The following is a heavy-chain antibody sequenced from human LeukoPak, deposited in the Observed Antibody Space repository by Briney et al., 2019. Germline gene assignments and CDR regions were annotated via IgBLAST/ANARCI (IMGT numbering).Heavy chain of an antibody. V-gene: IGHV1-69*05. J-gene: IGHJ4*02. D-gene: IGHD3-22*01. CDR3: AAQRSVEGWLLRRSMGYYFYY. Sequence: GASVQVSCKASGGTFSSYAISWVRQAPGQGLEWMGGIIPIFGTANYAQKFQGRVTITTDESTSTAYMELSSLRSEDTAVYYCAAQRSVEGWLLRRSMGYYFYYWVQGTLVTVSS. CDR1: GGTFSSYA. CDR2: IIPIFGTA.